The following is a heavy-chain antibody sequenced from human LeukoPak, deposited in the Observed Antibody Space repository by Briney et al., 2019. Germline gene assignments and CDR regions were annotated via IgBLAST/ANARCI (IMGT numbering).Heavy chain of an antibody. Sequence: PSETLSLTCTVSGGSISSSSYYWGWIRQPPGKGLEWIGSIYYSGSTYYNPSLKSRVTISVDTSKNQFSLKLSSVTAADTAVYYCASRIGGCSSTSCYDNAFDIWGQGTMVTVSS. J-gene: IGHJ3*02. D-gene: IGHD2-2*01. CDR2: IYYSGST. CDR1: GGSISSSSYY. V-gene: IGHV4-39*01. CDR3: ASRIGGCSSTSCYDNAFDI.